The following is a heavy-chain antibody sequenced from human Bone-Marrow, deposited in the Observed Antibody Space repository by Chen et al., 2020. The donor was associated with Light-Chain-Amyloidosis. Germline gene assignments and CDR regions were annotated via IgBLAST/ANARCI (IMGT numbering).Heavy chain of an antibody. CDR2: IYYSGST. D-gene: IGHD3-22*01. J-gene: IGHJ6*02. CDR3: ARETHYYDSGDYYGMDV. Sequence: QVQLQESGPGLVKPSQTLSLTCTVSGGSISSGGYYWSWIRQHPGKGLEWIGYIYYSGSTYYNPSLKSRVTISVDTSKNQFSLKLSSVTAADTAVCYCARETHYYDSGDYYGMDVWGQGTTVTVSS. CDR1: GGSISSGGYY. V-gene: IGHV4-31*03.